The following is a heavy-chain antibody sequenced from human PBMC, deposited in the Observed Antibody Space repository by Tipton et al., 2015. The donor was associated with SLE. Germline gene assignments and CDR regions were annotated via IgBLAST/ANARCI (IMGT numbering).Heavy chain of an antibody. J-gene: IGHJ4*02. CDR2: IDPSDSYT. CDR3: AKLSGMNIAAPGAFDS. D-gene: IGHD6-13*01. Sequence: QLVQSGAEVKKPGESLKISCKGSGYSFTSYWIGWVRQMPGKGLEWMGRIDPSDSYTNYSPSFQGHVTISADKSISTAYLQWSSLKASDTAMYYCAKLSGMNIAAPGAFDSWGQGTLVTVSS. V-gene: IGHV5-10-1*01. CDR1: GYSFTSYW.